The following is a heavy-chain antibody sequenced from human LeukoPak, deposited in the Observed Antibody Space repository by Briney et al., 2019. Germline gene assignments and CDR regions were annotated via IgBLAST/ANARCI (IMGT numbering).Heavy chain of an antibody. CDR2: INPNSGGT. CDR1: GYTFTGYY. V-gene: IGHV1-2*06. CDR3: ARDLKRGYSGYNY. D-gene: IGHD5-12*01. J-gene: IGHJ4*02. Sequence: ASVKVSSKASGYTFTGYYMHWVRQAPGQGLEWMGRINPNSGGTNYAQKFQGRVTMTRDTSISTAYMELSRLRSDDTAVYYCARDLKRGYSGYNYWGQGTLVTVSS.